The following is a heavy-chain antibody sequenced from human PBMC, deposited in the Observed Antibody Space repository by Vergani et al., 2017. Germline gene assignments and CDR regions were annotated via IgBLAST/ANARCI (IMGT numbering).Heavy chain of an antibody. V-gene: IGHV3-21*05. CDR1: GFTFSSYS. J-gene: IGHJ6*02. D-gene: IGHD6-13*01. CDR2: ISSSSSYI. Sequence: EVQLVESGGGLVQPGGSLRLSCAASGFTFSSYSMNWVRQAPGKGLEWVSYISSSSSYIYYADSVKGGFTISRDNAKNSLYLQMNSLRAEDTAVYYCARATQGIALYYYYGMDVWGQGTTVTVSS. CDR3: ARATQGIALYYYYGMDV.